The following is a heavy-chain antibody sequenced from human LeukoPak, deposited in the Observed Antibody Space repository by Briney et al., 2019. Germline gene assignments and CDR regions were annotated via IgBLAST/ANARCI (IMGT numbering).Heavy chain of an antibody. CDR2: IWYDGSNK. D-gene: IGHD6-13*01. CDR1: GFTFSSYG. CDR3: ANLGWAAGPDAFDI. Sequence: PGGSLRLSCAASGFTFSSYGMHWVRQAPGKGLEWVAVIWYDGSNKYYADSVKGRFTISRDNSKNSLYLQMNSLRAEDTAVYYCANLGWAAGPDAFDIWGQGTMVTVSS. J-gene: IGHJ3*02. V-gene: IGHV3-30*02.